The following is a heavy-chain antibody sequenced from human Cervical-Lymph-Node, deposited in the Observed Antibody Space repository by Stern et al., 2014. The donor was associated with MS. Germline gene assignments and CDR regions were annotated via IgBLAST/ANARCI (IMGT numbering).Heavy chain of an antibody. CDR2: VSHDGSNK. V-gene: IGHV3-30*18. J-gene: IGHJ4*02. Sequence: QVQLVESGGGAVQPGRSLRLSCVASGFTFSTYGMHWVRQAPGKGLEWVAVVSHDGSNKYFADSVKGRFTISRDNSKNTVYLQVNSLRAEDTAVYYCAKDHDWGVFDSWGQGSPVIVSS. CDR3: AKDHDWGVFDS. D-gene: IGHD3-9*01. CDR1: GFTFSTYG.